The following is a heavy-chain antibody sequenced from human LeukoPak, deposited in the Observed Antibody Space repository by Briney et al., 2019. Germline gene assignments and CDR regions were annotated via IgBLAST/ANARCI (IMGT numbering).Heavy chain of an antibody. CDR3: ARSKWLTDYYFDY. D-gene: IGHD3-22*01. V-gene: IGHV4-61*01. CDR1: GGSISSSSYY. CDR2: IYYSGST. J-gene: IGHJ4*02. Sequence: SETLSLTCTVSGGSISSSSYYWSWIRQPPGKGLEWIGYIYYSGSTNYNPSLKSRVTISVDTSKNQFSLKLSSVTAADTAVYYCARSKWLTDYYFDYWGQGTLVTVSS.